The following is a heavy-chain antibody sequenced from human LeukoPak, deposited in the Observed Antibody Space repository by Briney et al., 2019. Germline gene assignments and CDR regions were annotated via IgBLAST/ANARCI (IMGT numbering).Heavy chain of an antibody. V-gene: IGHV4-59*01. CDR2: IYYSGST. D-gene: IGHD3-22*01. Sequence: KPSETLSLTCTVSGGSISSYYWSWIRQPPGKGLEWIGYIYYSGSTNYNPSLKSRVTISVDTSKNQFPLKLSSVTAADTAVYYCARTLYYYDSNPPGYYFDYWGQGTLVTVSS. CDR1: GGSISSYY. J-gene: IGHJ4*02. CDR3: ARTLYYYDSNPPGYYFDY.